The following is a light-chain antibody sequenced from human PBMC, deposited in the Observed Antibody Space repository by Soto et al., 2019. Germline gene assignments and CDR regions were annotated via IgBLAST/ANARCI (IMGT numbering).Light chain of an antibody. V-gene: IGKV1-39*01. Sequence: DIQMTQSPSPLSASVGDRVTMTCRASQDIDKYLNWYQQKPGEAPKLLISATSTLQRGVPTRFSGSGSGTEFTLTISSLQPEDFATYICQQSYTVLFTFGQGTTVEIK. CDR2: ATS. CDR3: QQSYTVLFT. CDR1: QDIDKY. J-gene: IGKJ2*01.